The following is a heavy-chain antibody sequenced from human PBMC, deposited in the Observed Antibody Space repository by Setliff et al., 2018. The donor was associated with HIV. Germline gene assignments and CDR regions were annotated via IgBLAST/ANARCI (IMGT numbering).Heavy chain of an antibody. CDR2: INQDGSQI. D-gene: IGHD6-13*01. Sequence: GGSLSLSCAASGFTFSRHWMSWGRQAQGTGLEWGANINQDGSQIYYVGSVKGRFTISRDNSKNTLYLQMNSLRAEDTAVYYCARSRAAGFDYWGQGTLVTVSS. V-gene: IGHV3-7*01. J-gene: IGHJ4*02. CDR3: ARSRAAGFDY. CDR1: GFTFSRHW.